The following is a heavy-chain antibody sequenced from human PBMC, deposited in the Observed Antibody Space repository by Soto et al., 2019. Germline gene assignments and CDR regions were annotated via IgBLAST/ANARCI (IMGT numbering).Heavy chain of an antibody. V-gene: IGHV1-69*02. J-gene: IGHJ4*02. CDR3: ARDDGLAYCGGDCYS. D-gene: IGHD2-21*02. CDR2: IIPILGIA. CDR1: GGTFSSYT. Sequence: QVQLVQSGAEVKKPGSSVKVSCKASGGTFSSYTISWVRQAPGQGLEWMGRIIPILGIANYAQKFQGRVTITADKSTSTAYMELSSLRSPDTAVYYCARDDGLAYCGGDCYSWGQGTLVTVSS.